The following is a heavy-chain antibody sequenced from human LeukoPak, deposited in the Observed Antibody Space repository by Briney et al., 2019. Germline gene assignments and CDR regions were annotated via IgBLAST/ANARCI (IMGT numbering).Heavy chain of an antibody. CDR1: GGSISSSNW. CDR3: ARQSDGSGSYFLYGMDV. Sequence: PSETLSLTCAVSGGSISSSNWWSWVRQPPGKGLEWIGEIYHSGSTNYNPSLKSRVTISVDTSKNQFSLKLSSVTAADTAVYYCARQSDGSGSYFLYGMDVWGQGTTVTVSS. D-gene: IGHD3-10*01. J-gene: IGHJ6*02. CDR2: IYHSGST. V-gene: IGHV4-4*02.